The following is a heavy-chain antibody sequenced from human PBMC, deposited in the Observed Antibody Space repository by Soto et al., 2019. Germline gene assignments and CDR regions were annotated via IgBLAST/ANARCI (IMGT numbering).Heavy chain of an antibody. CDR3: AKDEYWESHFYYFMDL. J-gene: IGHJ6*03. D-gene: IGHD3-16*01. V-gene: IGHV3-30*15. CDR2: ISPDGSIT. Sequence: QVQLVESGGGVVEPGRSLRLSCAASGFTFSSYAMHWVRQAPGKGLEWVAVISPDGSITYYSDSVKGRFTMSRDNSNNTLFLQMSSLRSEDTAIYYCAKDEYWESHFYYFMDLWGRGTTVTVSS. CDR1: GFTFSSYA.